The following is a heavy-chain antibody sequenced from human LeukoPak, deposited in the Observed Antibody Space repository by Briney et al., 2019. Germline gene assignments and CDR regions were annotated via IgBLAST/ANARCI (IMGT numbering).Heavy chain of an antibody. V-gene: IGHV4-30-2*01. CDR1: GGSISSGGYS. J-gene: IGHJ5*02. CDR2: IYHSGST. D-gene: IGHD6-19*01. CDR3: ARHGKETSGWYSGENWFDP. Sequence: SSQTLSLTCAVSGGSISSGGYSWSWIRQPPGKGLEWIGYIYHSGSTYYNPSLRSRVTISVDRPNNQFSLKLNSVTAADTAVYYYARHGKETSGWYSGENWFDPWGQGTLVTVSS.